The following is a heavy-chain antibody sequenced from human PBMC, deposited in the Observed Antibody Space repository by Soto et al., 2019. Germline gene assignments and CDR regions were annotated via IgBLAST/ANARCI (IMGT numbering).Heavy chain of an antibody. D-gene: IGHD1-26*01. J-gene: IGHJ5*02. CDR3: ARGLGWELGNNWFDP. Sequence: SETLSLTCDVSGVSISSGNWWSWVRQPPGKGLEWIAEVYNDGSANYHPSLESRATISVDRSKNQFPLRLSSVTAADTAVYYCARGLGWELGNNWFDPWGQGTLVTVSS. V-gene: IGHV4-4*02. CDR2: VYNDGSA. CDR1: GVSISSGNW.